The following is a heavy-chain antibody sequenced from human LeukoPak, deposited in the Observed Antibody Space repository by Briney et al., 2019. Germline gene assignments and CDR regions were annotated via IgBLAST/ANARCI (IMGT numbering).Heavy chain of an antibody. V-gene: IGHV4-59*08. Sequence: PSETLSLTCTVSGGSIGSYYWSWIRQPPGEGLEWIGFIYYSGSTNYNPSLKSRVTISVDTSKNQFSLKLSSVTAADTAVYYCARREVGATYFQHWGQGTLVTVSS. CDR1: GGSIGSYY. J-gene: IGHJ1*01. CDR3: ARREVGATYFQH. D-gene: IGHD1-26*01. CDR2: IYYSGST.